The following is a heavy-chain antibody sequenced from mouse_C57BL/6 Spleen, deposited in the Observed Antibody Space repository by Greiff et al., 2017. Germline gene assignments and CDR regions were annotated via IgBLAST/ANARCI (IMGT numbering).Heavy chain of an antibody. D-gene: IGHD2-4*01. CDR1: GYTFTDYN. CDR3: ARDDYDRFAY. J-gene: IGHJ3*01. CDR2: INPNNGGT. V-gene: IGHV1-22*01. Sequence: EVKLMESGPELVKPGASVKMSCKASGYTFTDYNMHWVKQSHGKSLEWIGYINPNNGGTSYNQKFKGKATLTVNKSSSTAYMELRSLTSEDSAVYYCARDDYDRFAYWGQGTLVTVSA.